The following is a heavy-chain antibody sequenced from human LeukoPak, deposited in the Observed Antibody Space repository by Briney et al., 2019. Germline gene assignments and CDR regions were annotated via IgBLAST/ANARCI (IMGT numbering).Heavy chain of an antibody. J-gene: IGHJ6*02. V-gene: IGHV3-30*03. D-gene: IGHD5-24*01. CDR3: ARDREMTTINYGMDV. CDR2: ISFDESIK. Sequence: GGSLRLSCAASGFTFSSYGLHWVRQAPGKGLEWVTVISFDESIKCYGDSVKGRFTISRDNSKNTVYLQMSSLRADDTAVYYCARDREMTTINYGMDVWGQGTTVTVSS. CDR1: GFTFSSYG.